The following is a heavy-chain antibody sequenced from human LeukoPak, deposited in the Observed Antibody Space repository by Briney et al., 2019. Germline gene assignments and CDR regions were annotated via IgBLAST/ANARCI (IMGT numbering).Heavy chain of an antibody. V-gene: IGHV4-39*07. CDR1: GGGLSYY. D-gene: IGHD3-22*01. Sequence: SETLSLTCTVSGGGLSYYWGWIRQAPGKGLEWIGTIFYSGNTYYNPSLKSRVTMSVDTSKNQFSLKLSSVTAADTAVYYCARGPNSDYDSSGYRLDYWGQGTLVALSS. J-gene: IGHJ4*02. CDR2: IFYSGNT. CDR3: ARGPNSDYDSSGYRLDY.